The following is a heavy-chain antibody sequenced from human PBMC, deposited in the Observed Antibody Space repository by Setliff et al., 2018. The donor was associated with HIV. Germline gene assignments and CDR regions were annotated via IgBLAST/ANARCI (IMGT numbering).Heavy chain of an antibody. CDR3: ARGSSASPYLGIDF. CDR1: GDSIRSDHW. D-gene: IGHD3-16*01. CDR2: TYHSGST. J-gene: IGHJ4*02. Sequence: TLSLTCAVSGDSIRSDHWWTWVRQSSGKGLEWIGETYHSGSTTYNPSLKSRVTISVDKSTNQFSLRLTSVTAADTAIYYCARGSSASPYLGIDFWGRGTLVTVSS. V-gene: IGHV4-4*02.